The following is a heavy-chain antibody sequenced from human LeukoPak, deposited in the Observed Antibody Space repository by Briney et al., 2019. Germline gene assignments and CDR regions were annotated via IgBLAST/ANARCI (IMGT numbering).Heavy chain of an antibody. D-gene: IGHD6-19*01. CDR3: ARRRRMSSGWYGNWFDP. CDR1: GYTLTSYD. Sequence: GASVKVSCKASGYTLTSYDINWVRQAPGQGLEWMGWMNPNSGNTGYAQKFQGRVTMTRNTSISTAYMELSSLRSEDTAVYYCARRRRMSSGWYGNWFDPWGQGTLVTVSS. CDR2: MNPNSGNT. V-gene: IGHV1-8*01. J-gene: IGHJ5*02.